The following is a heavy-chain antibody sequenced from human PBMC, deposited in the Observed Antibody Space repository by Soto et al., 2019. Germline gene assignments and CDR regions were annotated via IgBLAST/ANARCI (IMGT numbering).Heavy chain of an antibody. J-gene: IGHJ3*02. CDR2: IRSKAYGGTT. CDR3: TRGLTYYYDSSGPGHAFAI. Sequence: PWGSLRLSCTASGFTFGDYAMSWVRQAPGKGLEWVGFIRSKAYGGTTEYAASVKGRFTISRDDSKSIAYLQMNSLETEDTAVYYCTRGLTYYYDSSGPGHAFAIWGQGTMVTVSS. CDR1: GFTFGDYA. V-gene: IGHV3-49*04. D-gene: IGHD3-22*01.